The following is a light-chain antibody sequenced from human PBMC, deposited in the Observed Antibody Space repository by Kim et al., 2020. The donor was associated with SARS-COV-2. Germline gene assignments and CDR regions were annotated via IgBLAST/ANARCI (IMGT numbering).Light chain of an antibody. V-gene: IGLV3-19*01. Sequence: VALGQTVRITCQGDSIRSYYATWYQQKPGQAPILLIYGKNNRPSGIPDRFSGSSSGNTASLTITGTQAGDEADYYCNSRDTNDIVLFGGGTKVTVL. CDR1: SIRSYY. J-gene: IGLJ2*01. CDR3: NSRDTNDIVL. CDR2: GKN.